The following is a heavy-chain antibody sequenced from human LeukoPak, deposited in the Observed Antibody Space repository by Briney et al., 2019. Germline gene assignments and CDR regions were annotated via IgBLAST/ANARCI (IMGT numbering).Heavy chain of an antibody. CDR3: ATFVVVVSATPGVGYFDY. Sequence: PGGSLRLSCAATGFTISSSATTWVRQAPGKGLDWVSTITRTGSNTFYADSVKGRFTISRDNSKNTLYLQMNGLRAEDTAVYYCATFVVVVSATPGVGYFDYWGQGTLVTVSS. V-gene: IGHV3-23*01. J-gene: IGHJ4*02. CDR1: GFTISSSA. D-gene: IGHD2-15*01. CDR2: ITRTGSNT.